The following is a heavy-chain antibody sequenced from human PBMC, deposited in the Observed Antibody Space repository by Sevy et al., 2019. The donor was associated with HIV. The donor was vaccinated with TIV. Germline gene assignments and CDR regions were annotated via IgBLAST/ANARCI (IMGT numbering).Heavy chain of an antibody. CDR3: ARGLIARYDSSGYTLSGFDY. CDR1: GDSVSSNSAA. J-gene: IGHJ4*02. D-gene: IGHD3-22*01. Sequence: SQTRSLTCAISGDSVSSNSAAWNWIRQSPSRGLEWLGRTYYRSKWYNDYAVSVKSRITINPDTSKNQFSLQLNSVTPEDTAVYYCARGLIARYDSSGYTLSGFDYWGQGTLVTVSS. V-gene: IGHV6-1*01. CDR2: TYYRSKWYN.